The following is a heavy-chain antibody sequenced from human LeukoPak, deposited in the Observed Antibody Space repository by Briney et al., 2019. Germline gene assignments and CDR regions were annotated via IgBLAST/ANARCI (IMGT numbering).Heavy chain of an antibody. CDR1: GYTFTGYY. CDR2: INPNSGGT. D-gene: IGHD3-22*01. V-gene: IGHV1-2*02. J-gene: IGHJ4*02. CDR3: AREAGDSSGYYPYYFDY. Sequence: ASVKVSCKASGYTFTGYYMHWVRQAPGQGLEWMGWINPNSGGTNYAQKFQGRVTMTRDTSISTAYMELSRLRSDDTAVYYCAREAGDSSGYYPYYFDYWGQGTLVTVSS.